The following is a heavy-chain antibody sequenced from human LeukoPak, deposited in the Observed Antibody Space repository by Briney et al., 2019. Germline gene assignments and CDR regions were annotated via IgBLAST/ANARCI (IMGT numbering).Heavy chain of an antibody. J-gene: IGHJ4*02. D-gene: IGHD3-22*01. CDR1: GGSISSYY. Sequence: SETLSLTCTVSGGSISSYYWSWIRQPPGKGLKWIGNIYYSGYTTYSPSLRSRVTISVDTSKNQFSLKLSSVTAADTAIYYCARGGYDYTDPSDSWGQGTLVIVSS. CDR2: IYYSGYT. CDR3: ARGGYDYTDPSDS. V-gene: IGHV4-59*12.